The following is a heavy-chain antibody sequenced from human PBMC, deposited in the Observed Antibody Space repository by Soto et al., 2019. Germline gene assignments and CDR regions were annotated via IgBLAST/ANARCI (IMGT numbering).Heavy chain of an antibody. Sequence: SETLSLTCAVYGGSFSGYYWSWIRQPPGKGLEWIGEINHSGSTNYNPSLKSRVTILVDTSKNQFSLRLSSVTAADTAVYYCARGFGLDVTHYYGSETWYYYYMDVWGKGTTVTVSS. V-gene: IGHV4-34*01. CDR3: ARGFGLDVTHYYGSETWYYYYMDV. CDR2: INHSGST. J-gene: IGHJ6*03. D-gene: IGHD3-10*01. CDR1: GGSFSGYY.